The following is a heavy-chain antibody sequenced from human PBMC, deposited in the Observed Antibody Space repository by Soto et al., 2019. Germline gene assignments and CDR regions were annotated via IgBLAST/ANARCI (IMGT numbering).Heavy chain of an antibody. Sequence: GVSLGLSVAASGFSFSSSGMHWVRQAPGRGLEWLADIFCDGSNIHYADSVKGRFTISRDNAKNTLHLQMHSLTPEDTAVYYCPKDLTGPYDYWGQGTLVTVSS. J-gene: IGHJ4*02. CDR2: IFCDGSNI. CDR1: GFSFSSSG. D-gene: IGHD3-9*01. V-gene: IGHV3-30*18. CDR3: PKDLTGPYDY.